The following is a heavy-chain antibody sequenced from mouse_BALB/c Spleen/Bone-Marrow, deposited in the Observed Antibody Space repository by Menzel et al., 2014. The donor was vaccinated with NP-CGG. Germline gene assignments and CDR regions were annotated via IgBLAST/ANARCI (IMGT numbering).Heavy chain of an antibody. J-gene: IGHJ3*01. CDR2: IDPYYGGT. CDR1: GYSFTGYN. Sequence: EVQLQQSGPELEKHGASVKISCKASGYSFTGYNMNWVKQSNGKSLEWIGNIDPYYGGTSYNQKFKGKATLTVAKSSSTAYMQLKSLTSEDSAVYYCATNYYGYDWFAYWGQGTLVTVSA. CDR3: ATNYYGYDWFAY. D-gene: IGHD1-2*01. V-gene: IGHV1-39*01.